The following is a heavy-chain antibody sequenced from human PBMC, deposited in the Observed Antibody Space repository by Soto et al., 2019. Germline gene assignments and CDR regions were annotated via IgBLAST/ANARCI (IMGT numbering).Heavy chain of an antibody. V-gene: IGHV4-34*01. J-gene: IGHJ6*02. D-gene: IGHD3-10*01. CDR1: GGSFSGYY. CDR3: ARGYYGSGSCYRNYYYGMDV. CDR2: INHSGSS. Sequence: SETLSLTCAVYGGSFSGYYWSWIRQPPGKGLEWIGEINHSGSSNYNPSLKSRVTISVDTSKNQFSPKLSSVTAADAAVYYCARGYYGSGSCYRNYYYGMDVWGQGTTVTVSS.